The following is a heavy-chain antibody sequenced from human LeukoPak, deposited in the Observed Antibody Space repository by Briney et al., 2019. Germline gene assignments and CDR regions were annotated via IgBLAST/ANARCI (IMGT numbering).Heavy chain of an antibody. CDR2: LSGSGGST. V-gene: IGHV3-23*01. D-gene: IGHD2-15*01. CDR3: AKGRTPDY. CDR1: GFTFSTYV. J-gene: IGHJ4*02. Sequence: GGSLRLSCAASGFTFSTYVMTWVRQAQGKGLEWVSALSGSGGSTFYADSVKGRFTISRDNSNNTLYLQMNSLRAEDTAVYYCAKGRTPDYWGQGTLVTVSS.